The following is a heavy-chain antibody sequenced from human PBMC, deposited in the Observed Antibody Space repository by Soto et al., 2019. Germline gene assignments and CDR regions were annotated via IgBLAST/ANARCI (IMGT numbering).Heavy chain of an antibody. CDR3: SRQADPRYYGMDV. CDR2: IDPSDSYT. V-gene: IGHV5-10-1*01. J-gene: IGHJ6*02. CDR1: GYSFTNYW. Sequence: GESLKISCQGSGYSFTNYWIDWVRQMPGKGLEWMGRIDPSDSYTNYSPSFEGHVTISADKSITTAYLQWSSLKASDTAMYYCSRQADPRYYGMDVWGQGTTVTVSS.